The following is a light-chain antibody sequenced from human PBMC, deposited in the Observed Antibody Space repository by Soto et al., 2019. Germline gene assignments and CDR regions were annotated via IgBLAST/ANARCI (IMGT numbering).Light chain of an antibody. J-gene: IGKJ5*01. CDR3: QQYNNWPPIT. Sequence: EIVMTQSPATLSVSPGGRATLSCRASQSVSIKLAWYQQKPGQAPRLRIYDTSTRATGIPARFSGSGSGTEFTLTISSLQSEDFAVYYCQQYNNWPPITFGQGTRLEIK. CDR1: QSVSIK. CDR2: DTS. V-gene: IGKV3-15*01.